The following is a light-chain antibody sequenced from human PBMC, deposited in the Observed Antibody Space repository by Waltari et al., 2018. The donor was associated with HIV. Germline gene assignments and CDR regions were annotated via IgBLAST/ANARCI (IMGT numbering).Light chain of an antibody. CDR2: GNN. Sequence: SVLTQPPSVSGAPGQRVTIPCTGSSSNIGARFDVHWYQQLPGTAPKLLTYGNNNRPSGVPDRFSGSKSGTSASLAITGLQAEDEADYYCQSYDSSLSGSVFGGGTKLTVL. J-gene: IGLJ2*01. CDR3: QSYDSSLSGSV. V-gene: IGLV1-40*01. CDR1: SSNIGARFD.